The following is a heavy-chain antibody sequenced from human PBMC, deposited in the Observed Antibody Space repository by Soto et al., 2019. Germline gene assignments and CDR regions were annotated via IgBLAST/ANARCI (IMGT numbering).Heavy chain of an antibody. CDR2: IWYDASNK. V-gene: IGHV3-33*01. CDR1: GFTFSSFG. D-gene: IGHD3-16*01. J-gene: IGHJ3*02. Sequence: QVQLVESGGGVVQPGRSLRLSCAASGFTFSSFGMHWLRQAPGKGLEWVAVIWYDASNKYYADSVKGRFTISRDNSKNTLYLQMNSLRVEDMAVYYCAGGGNAFDIWGQGTMVTVSS. CDR3: AGGGNAFDI.